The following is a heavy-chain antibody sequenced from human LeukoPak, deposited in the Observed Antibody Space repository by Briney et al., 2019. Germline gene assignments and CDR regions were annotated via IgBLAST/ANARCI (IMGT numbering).Heavy chain of an antibody. CDR2: IAYDGSNK. J-gene: IGHJ4*02. CDR3: ARDRVVGATIFDY. V-gene: IGHV3-30-3*01. D-gene: IGHD1-26*01. Sequence: GGSLRLSCAASGFTFSSYAMHWVRQAPGTGLEWVAVIAYDGSNKFYADSVKGRFTISRDNAKNSLYLQMNSLRAEDTAVYYCARDRVVGATIFDYWGQGTLVTVSS. CDR1: GFTFSSYA.